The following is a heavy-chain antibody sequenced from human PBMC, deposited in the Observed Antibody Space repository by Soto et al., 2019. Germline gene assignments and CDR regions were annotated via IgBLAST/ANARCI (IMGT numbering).Heavy chain of an antibody. CDR1: GFSVRSNY. Sequence: AGGSLSLSCAVSGFSVRSNYMTWVRRPPGKGLEWVSVINPAGKINYTHSVKSRVTTSIDNSQNTWFLQMNSLSAEDTAVYYCAIDRWLIWGNYGMDVWGQGTTVTVSS. CDR3: AIDRWLIWGNYGMDV. J-gene: IGHJ6*02. CDR2: INPAGKI. V-gene: IGHV3-53*01. D-gene: IGHD6-19*01.